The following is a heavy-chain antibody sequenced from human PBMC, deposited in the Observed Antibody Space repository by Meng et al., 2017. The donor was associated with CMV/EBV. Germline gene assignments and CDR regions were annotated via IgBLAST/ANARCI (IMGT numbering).Heavy chain of an antibody. CDR1: GGSISSSSYY. J-gene: IGHJ6*02. CDR3: ARDVWSIFGVVIKEVGMDV. V-gene: IGHV4-39*07. CDR2: IYYSGST. D-gene: IGHD3-3*01. Sequence: SETLSLTCTVSGGSISSSSYYWGWIRQPPGKGLEWIGSIYYSGSTYYNPSLKSRVTISADTSKNQFSLKLSSVTAADTAVYYCARDVWSIFGVVIKEVGMDVWGQGTTVTVSS.